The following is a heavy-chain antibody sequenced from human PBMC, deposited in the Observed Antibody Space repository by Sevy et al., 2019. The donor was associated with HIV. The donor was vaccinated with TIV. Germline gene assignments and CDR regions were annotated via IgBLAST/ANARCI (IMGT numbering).Heavy chain of an antibody. CDR2: VLPEDSST. Sequence: GESLKISCKGSGYSFSSHWIGWVRHMPGKGLEWMGIVLPEDSSTRYSPSFEGQVTFSADKSTSTAYLQWSRLKASDNAIYYCASSRSGYFDSSGYYIYWGQGTLVTVSS. CDR3: ASSRSGYFDSSGYYIY. V-gene: IGHV5-51*01. D-gene: IGHD3-22*01. J-gene: IGHJ4*02. CDR1: GYSFSSHW.